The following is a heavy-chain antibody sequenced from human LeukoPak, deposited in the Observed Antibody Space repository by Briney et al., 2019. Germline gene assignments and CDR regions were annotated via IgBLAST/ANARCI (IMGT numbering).Heavy chain of an antibody. J-gene: IGHJ4*02. CDR1: GFTFSSYA. V-gene: IGHV3-53*01. CDR3: NAYDILTGRAFDY. D-gene: IGHD3-9*01. CDR2: IYSGGST. Sequence: GGSLRLSCAASGFTFSSYAMSWVRQAPGKGLEWVSVIYSGGSTYYADSVKGRFTISRDNSKNTLYLQMNSLRAEDTAVYYCNAYDILTGRAFDYWGQGTLVTVSS.